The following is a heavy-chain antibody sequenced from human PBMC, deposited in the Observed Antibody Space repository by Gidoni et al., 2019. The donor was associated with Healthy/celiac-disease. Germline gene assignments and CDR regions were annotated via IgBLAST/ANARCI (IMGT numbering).Heavy chain of an antibody. CDR3: AREGVLLWFGESKNNWFDP. Sequence: QVQLVQSGAEVKKPGASVKVSCKASGYTLTSYGISWVRQAPGQGLEWMGWISAYNGNTNYAQKLQGRVTMTTDTSTSTAYMELRSLRSDDTAVYYCAREGVLLWFGESKNNWFDPWGQGTLVTVSS. J-gene: IGHJ5*02. D-gene: IGHD3-10*01. CDR1: GYTLTSYG. CDR2: ISAYNGNT. V-gene: IGHV1-18*01.